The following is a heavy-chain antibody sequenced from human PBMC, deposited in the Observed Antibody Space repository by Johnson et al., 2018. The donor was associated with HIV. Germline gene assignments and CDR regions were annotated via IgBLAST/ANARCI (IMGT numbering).Heavy chain of an antibody. J-gene: IGHJ3*02. CDR2: IWYDGSKK. Sequence: QVQLVESGGGLVKPGGSLRLSCAASGFSFSDYYMTWIRQAPGKGLEWVAVIWYDGSKKYYVESVQGRFTISRDNSKNTLYLQMNSLRAEDTAVYYCAKVLSPRPWGDDAFDIWGQGTMVTVSS. CDR1: GFSFSDYY. V-gene: IGHV3-33*06. D-gene: IGHD3-16*02. CDR3: AKVLSPRPWGDDAFDI.